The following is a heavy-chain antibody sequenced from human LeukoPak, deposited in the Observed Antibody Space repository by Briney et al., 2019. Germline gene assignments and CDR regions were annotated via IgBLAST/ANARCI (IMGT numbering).Heavy chain of an antibody. D-gene: IGHD3-3*01. V-gene: IGHV3-53*05. CDR2: IYSGGTT. J-gene: IGHJ4*02. Sequence: GGSLRLSCAASGFTVSSNYMSWVRQAPGKGLEWVSVIYSGGTTYYADSVKGRFTISGDNSKNTLYLQMNSLRAEDTAVYYCAREAGEWLSPGTSDYWGQGTLVTVSS. CDR1: GFTVSSNY. CDR3: AREAGEWLSPGTSDY.